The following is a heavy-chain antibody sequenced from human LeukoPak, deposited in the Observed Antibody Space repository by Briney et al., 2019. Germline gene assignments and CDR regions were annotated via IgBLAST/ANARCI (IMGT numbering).Heavy chain of an antibody. J-gene: IGHJ5*02. D-gene: IGHD2-21*02. CDR1: GYTFTDYY. CDR3: ARPNGDFYNWFDP. Sequence: ASVMVSCKASGYTFTDYYIHWVRQAPGQGFEWMGWINPNSGDRNYAQRFQDRVTLTRDTSISTAYMELTNLRTDDTPIYYCARPNGDFYNWFDPWGQGTLVTVSS. CDR2: INPNSGDR. V-gene: IGHV1-2*02.